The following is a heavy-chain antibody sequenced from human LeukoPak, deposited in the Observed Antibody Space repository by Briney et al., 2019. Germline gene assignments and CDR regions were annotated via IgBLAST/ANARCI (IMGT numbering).Heavy chain of an antibody. D-gene: IGHD6-19*01. CDR1: GFTFSDYW. V-gene: IGHV3-74*01. Sequence: GGSLRLSCAASGFTFSDYWMHWVRQAPGKGLVWVSRIDTDGSSATYADSVKGRFTISRDNAKNTLYLQMNSLRAEDTAVYYCSGGGSIAVAGYWGQGTLVTVSS. CDR2: IDTDGSSA. CDR3: SGGGSIAVAGY. J-gene: IGHJ4*02.